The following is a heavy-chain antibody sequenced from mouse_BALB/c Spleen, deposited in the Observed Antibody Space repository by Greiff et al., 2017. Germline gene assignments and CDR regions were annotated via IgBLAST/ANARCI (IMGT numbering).Heavy chain of an antibody. D-gene: IGHD1-1*02. CDR1: GYTFTSYW. CDR2: IYPGSGST. CDR3: TRKGGIWSYVDV. Sequence: LQQPGSELVRPGASVKLSCKASGYTFTSYWMHWVKQRPGQGLEWIGNIYPGSGSTNYDEKFKSKATLTVDTSSSTAYMQLSSLTSEDSAVYYCTRKGGIWSYVDVWGAGTTVTVSS. V-gene: IGHV1S22*01. J-gene: IGHJ1*01.